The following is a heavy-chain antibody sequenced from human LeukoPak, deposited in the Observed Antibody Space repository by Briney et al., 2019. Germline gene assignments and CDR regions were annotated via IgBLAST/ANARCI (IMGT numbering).Heavy chain of an antibody. CDR2: IYYSGST. D-gene: IGHD3-9*01. J-gene: IGHJ4*02. Sequence: SETLSLTCTVSGGSISSYYWSWIRQPPGKGLEWIGYIYYSGSTNYNPSLKSRVTISVDTSKNQFSLKLSSVTAADTAVYYCARDYDILTGYEAVWGQGTLVTVSS. CDR3: ARDYDILTGYEAV. CDR1: GGSISSYY. V-gene: IGHV4-59*01.